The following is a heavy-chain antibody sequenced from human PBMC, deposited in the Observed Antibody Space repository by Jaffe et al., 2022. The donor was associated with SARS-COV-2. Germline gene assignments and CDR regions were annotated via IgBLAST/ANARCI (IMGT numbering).Heavy chain of an antibody. J-gene: IGHJ6*02. CDR1: GFTFNSYT. D-gene: IGHD4-17*01. V-gene: IGHV3-21*06. CDR3: ARDTRSLGFGDYGPNYYYYGMDV. Sequence: EVQLVESGGGLVEPGGSLRLSCVASGFTFNSYTMNWVRHVPGKGLEWVSSISASGTHIYYADSLEGRFTISRDNAKNLLYLQMSSLKDDDRAVYYCARDTRSLGFGDYGPNYYYYGMDVWGQGTTVTVSS. CDR2: ISASGTHI.